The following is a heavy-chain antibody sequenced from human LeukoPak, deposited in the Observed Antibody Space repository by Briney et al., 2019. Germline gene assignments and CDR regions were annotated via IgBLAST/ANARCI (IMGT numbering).Heavy chain of an antibody. Sequence: GGSLRLSCAASGFTVIDSYMTWVRQAPGKGLEWVSTIYSDDRTYYADSVKGRFTISRDSSKNTLFLQMNSLRAEDTAFYYCVKNYYGSGITTDYWGRGILVTVSS. V-gene: IGHV3-53*01. D-gene: IGHD3-10*01. CDR2: IYSDDRT. CDR3: VKNYYGSGITTDY. CDR1: GFTVIDSY. J-gene: IGHJ4*02.